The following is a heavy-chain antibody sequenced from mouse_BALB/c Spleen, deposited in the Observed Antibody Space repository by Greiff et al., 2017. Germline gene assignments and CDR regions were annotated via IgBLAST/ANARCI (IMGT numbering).Heavy chain of an antibody. J-gene: IGHJ2*01. Sequence: QVQLQQSGAELAKPGASVKMSCKASGYTFTSYWMHWVKQRPGQGLEWIGYINPSTGYTEYNQKFKDKATLTADKSSSTAYMQLSSLTSEDSAVYYCASGDYYGSSYYWGQGTTLTVSS. CDR1: GYTFTSYW. CDR3: ASGDYYGSSYY. D-gene: IGHD1-1*01. V-gene: IGHV1-7*01. CDR2: INPSTGYT.